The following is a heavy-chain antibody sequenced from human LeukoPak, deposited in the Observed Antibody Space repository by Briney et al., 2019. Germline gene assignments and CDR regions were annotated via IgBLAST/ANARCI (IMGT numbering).Heavy chain of an antibody. CDR1: GFTVSSYT. V-gene: IGHV3-48*02. CDR3: ARSSMWLSYGMDV. D-gene: IGHD6-19*01. Sequence: GGSLRLSCAASGFTVSSYTMQWVRQAPRKGLEWVSSISSSSTTYYADSVKGRFTISRDNAENSLYLQMKSLRDEDTAVYDCARSSMWLSYGMDVWGQGTTVTVSS. CDR2: ISSSSTT. J-gene: IGHJ6*02.